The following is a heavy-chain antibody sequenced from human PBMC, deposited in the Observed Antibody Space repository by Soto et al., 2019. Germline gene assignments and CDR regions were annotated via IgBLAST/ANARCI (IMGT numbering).Heavy chain of an antibody. D-gene: IGHD5-18*01. V-gene: IGHV1-18*01. CDR1: GYSFTSTG. CDR3: GRCRTDSYAMNV. J-gene: IGHJ6*02. CDR2: ISPYNGRT. Sequence: ASVKASCKAPGYSFTSTGIGWVRQVPGQGPEWMGWISPYNGRTNYAQSVKGRVVMTTXXXXNXXYLXLRSLRSDDSAIYYCGRCRTDSYAMNVWG.